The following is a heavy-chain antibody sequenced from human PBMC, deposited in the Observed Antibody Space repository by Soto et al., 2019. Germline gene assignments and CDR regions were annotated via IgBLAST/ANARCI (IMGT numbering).Heavy chain of an antibody. CDR2: ISSSSNYI. Sequence: EVQLVESGGGLVRPGGSLRLSCAASGFSFSIYNMSWVRQAPGKGLEWVSFISSSSNYIYYADSVKGRFTISRDNAKNSLFLQMNNLRAEDTAVYFCAREERSVAVAPFFDYWGQGTQVTVSS. CDR3: AREERSVAVAPFFDY. D-gene: IGHD6-19*01. V-gene: IGHV3-21*01. CDR1: GFSFSIYN. J-gene: IGHJ4*02.